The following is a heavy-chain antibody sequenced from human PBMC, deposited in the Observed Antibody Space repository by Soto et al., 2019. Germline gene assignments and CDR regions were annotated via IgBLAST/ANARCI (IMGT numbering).Heavy chain of an antibody. CDR2: ISAYNGNT. CDR3: ARVRTIFGVVITPFDY. CDR1: GYTFTSYG. V-gene: IGHV1-18*04. Sequence: ASVKGSCKASGYTFTSYGISCVRQAPGQGLEWIGWISAYNGNTNYAQKLQGGVTMTTDTSTSTAYMELRSLRSDDTAVYYCARVRTIFGVVITPFDYWGQGTLVTVSS. D-gene: IGHD3-3*01. J-gene: IGHJ4*02.